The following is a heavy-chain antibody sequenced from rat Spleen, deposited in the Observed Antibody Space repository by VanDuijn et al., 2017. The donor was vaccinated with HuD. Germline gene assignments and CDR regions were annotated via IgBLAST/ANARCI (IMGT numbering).Heavy chain of an antibody. V-gene: IGHV2-63*01. J-gene: IGHJ2*01. CDR1: GFSLTSYN. CDR3: SRGIDYFDY. Sequence: QVQLKETGPGLVQPTQTLSITCTVSGFSLTSYNVHWVRQPPGKGLEWMGRMWYDGDTAYDSALKSRLSISRDTSKNQVFLKMSSLQTDDTGTYYCSRGIDYFDYWGQGVMVTVSS. CDR2: MWYDGDT.